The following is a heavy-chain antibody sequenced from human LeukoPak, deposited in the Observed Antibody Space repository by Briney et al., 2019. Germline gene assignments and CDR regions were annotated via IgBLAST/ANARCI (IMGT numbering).Heavy chain of an antibody. CDR1: GGSISSYY. CDR2: IYTSGST. CDR3: ARQGAPTVIPYYYYYLDV. D-gene: IGHD4-11*01. Sequence: PSETLSLTCTASGGSISSYYWSWIRQPPGKGLEWIGYIYTSGSTNYNPSLKSRVTISVDTSKNQFSLKLSSVTAADTAVYYCARQGAPTVIPYYYYYLDVWGKGTKVTVSS. J-gene: IGHJ6*03. V-gene: IGHV4-4*09.